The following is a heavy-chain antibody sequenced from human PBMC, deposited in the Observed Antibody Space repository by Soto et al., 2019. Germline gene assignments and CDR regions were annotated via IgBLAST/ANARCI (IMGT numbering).Heavy chain of an antibody. CDR2: INSGDGSIT. V-gene: IGHV3-74*01. Sequence: EVQLVESGGGLVQPGGSLRLSCAASGFTSSSYWMHWVRQAPGKGLVWVSRINSGDGSITGYADSVKGRFTVSRDNATNTLYLQLNSLGVEDTAVYYCARGPRLGFYGMDVWGQGTTVTVSS. D-gene: IGHD3-16*01. J-gene: IGHJ6*02. CDR1: GFTSSSYW. CDR3: ARGPRLGFYGMDV.